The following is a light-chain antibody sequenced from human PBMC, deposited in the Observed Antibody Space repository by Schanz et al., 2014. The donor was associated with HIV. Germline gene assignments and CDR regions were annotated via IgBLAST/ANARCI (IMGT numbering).Light chain of an antibody. J-gene: IGLJ2*01. CDR1: SSDVGDYDY. CDR2: DVS. Sequence: QSALTQPASVSGSPGQSITMSCTGTSSDVGDYDYVSWYQQYPGKAPKLLIYDVSNRPSGVSNRFSGSKSGNTASLTISGLQAEDEADYYCSSYTSSPRCVFGGGTKLTVL. V-gene: IGLV2-14*03. CDR3: SSYTSSPRCV.